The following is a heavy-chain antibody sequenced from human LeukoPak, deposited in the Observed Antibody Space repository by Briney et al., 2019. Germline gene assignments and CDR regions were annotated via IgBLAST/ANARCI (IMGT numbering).Heavy chain of an antibody. CDR1: GGSISSGGYS. V-gene: IGHV4-30-2*01. Sequence: SQTLSLTCAVSGGSISSGGYSWSWIRQPPGKGLEWIGYIYHSGSTYYNPSLKSRVTISVDRPKNQFSLKLSSVTAADTAVYYCASYGDYVGYFDYWGQGTLVTVSS. CDR3: ASYGDYVGYFDY. CDR2: IYHSGST. D-gene: IGHD4-17*01. J-gene: IGHJ4*02.